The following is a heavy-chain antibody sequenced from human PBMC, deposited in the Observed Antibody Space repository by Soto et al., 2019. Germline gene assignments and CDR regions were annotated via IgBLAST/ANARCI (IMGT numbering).Heavy chain of an antibody. J-gene: IGHJ6*02. D-gene: IGHD3-10*01. Sequence: QVQLQESGPGLVKPSETLSLTCTVSGGSISSYYWSWIRQHAGKGLDWIGRIYTSGSTNYNPSLNSRVTMSEDTSTDQFSVKLSAVTAADTAVYYCARDLMVRGGTLNYYYGMDVWGQGTTVTVSS. CDR1: GGSISSYY. CDR2: IYTSGST. CDR3: ARDLMVRGGTLNYYYGMDV. V-gene: IGHV4-4*07.